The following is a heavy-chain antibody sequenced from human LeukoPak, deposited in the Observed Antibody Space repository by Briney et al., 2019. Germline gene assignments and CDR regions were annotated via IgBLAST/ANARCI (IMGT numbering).Heavy chain of an antibody. CDR3: ASGAAVAGASNWFDP. D-gene: IGHD6-19*01. CDR2: IIPIFGIA. CDR1: GGTFSSYA. V-gene: IGHV1-69*04. J-gene: IGHJ5*02. Sequence: SVKVSCKASGGTFSSYAISWVRQAPGQGLEWMGRIIPIFGIANYAQKFQGRVTITADKSTSTAYMELSSLRSEDTAVYYCASGAAVAGASNWFDPWGQGTLVTASS.